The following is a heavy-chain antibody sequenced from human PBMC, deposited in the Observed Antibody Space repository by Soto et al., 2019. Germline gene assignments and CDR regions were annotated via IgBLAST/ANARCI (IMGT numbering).Heavy chain of an antibody. CDR1: GFTFSSYA. CDR3: AKDGIAPRVRDSFDY. Sequence: GGSLRLSCAASGFTFSSYAMSWVRQAPGKGLEWVSAISGSDGSTYYADSVKGRFTISRDNSKNTLYLQMNSLRAEDTAVYYCAKDGIAPRVRDSFDYSGQATLVTLSS. J-gene: IGHJ4*02. CDR2: ISGSDGST. V-gene: IGHV3-23*01. D-gene: IGHD6-6*01.